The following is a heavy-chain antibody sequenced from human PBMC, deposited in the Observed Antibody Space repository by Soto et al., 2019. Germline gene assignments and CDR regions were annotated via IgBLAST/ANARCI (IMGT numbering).Heavy chain of an antibody. CDR3: AREGYYDFWSGYYGSGKSGYYGMDV. Sequence: GGSLRLSCAASGFTFISYSMNWVRQAPWKGLEWVSSISSSSSYIYYADSVKGRFTISRDNAKNSLYLQMNSLRAEDTAVYYCAREGYYDFWSGYYGSGKSGYYGMDVWGQGTTVTVSS. J-gene: IGHJ6*02. CDR1: GFTFISYS. V-gene: IGHV3-21*01. CDR2: ISSSSSYI. D-gene: IGHD3-3*01.